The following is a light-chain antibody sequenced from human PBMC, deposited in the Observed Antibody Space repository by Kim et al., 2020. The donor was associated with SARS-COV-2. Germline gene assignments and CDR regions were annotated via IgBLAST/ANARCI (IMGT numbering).Light chain of an antibody. CDR2: GAS. Sequence: SPGERANRSCRASQSINSRFLAWYQQRPGQAPRLLIYGASSRATGIPDRFSGSGSGTDFTLTITRLEPEDVAVYFCQHYDNSPLTFGGGTKVDIK. CDR3: QHYDNSPLT. CDR1: QSINSRF. V-gene: IGKV3-20*01. J-gene: IGKJ4*01.